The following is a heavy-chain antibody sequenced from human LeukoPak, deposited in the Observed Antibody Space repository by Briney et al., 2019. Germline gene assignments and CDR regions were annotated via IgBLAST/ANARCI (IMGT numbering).Heavy chain of an antibody. V-gene: IGHV3-7*03. Sequence: GGSLRLSCAASGFTFSNYWMNWVRQAPGKGLEWVANIKQDGSEKYYVDSVKGRLTISRDNARNSVYLQMNSLRAEDTAVYYCAKDRAVAGTRGVDYWGQGTLVTVSS. CDR3: AKDRAVAGTRGVDY. CDR2: IKQDGSEK. CDR1: GFTFSNYW. D-gene: IGHD6-19*01. J-gene: IGHJ4*02.